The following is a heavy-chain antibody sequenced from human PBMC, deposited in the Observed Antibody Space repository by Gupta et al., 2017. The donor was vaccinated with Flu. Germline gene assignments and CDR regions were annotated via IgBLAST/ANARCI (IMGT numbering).Heavy chain of an antibody. V-gene: IGHV3-23*01. J-gene: IGHJ4*02. Sequence: EVQLLDSGGGLVQPGGSLNLSCAASGFTFSSFAMVWVRQAPGKGLEWVASISGRGAPTYYADSVKGRSTISRDNSNNALYLQMNSLRADDTAVYFCAKQKSVVIFDYWGQGALVTVSS. D-gene: IGHD4-23*01. CDR1: GFTFSSFA. CDR3: AKQKSVVIFDY. CDR2: ISGRGAPT.